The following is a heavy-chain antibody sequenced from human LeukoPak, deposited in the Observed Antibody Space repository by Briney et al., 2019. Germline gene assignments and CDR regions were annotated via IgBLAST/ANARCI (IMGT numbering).Heavy chain of an antibody. CDR2: IYYSGRT. J-gene: IGHJ4*02. CDR1: GGSITGYH. CDR3: ARGVEPLAANTLAY. V-gene: IGHV4-59*01. Sequence: PSETLSLTCTVSGGSITGYHWSWIRQPPGRGLEWIGYIYYSGRTSYKPALKSRVTISVDTSKNQISLRLNSVTAADTAFYYCARGVEPLAANTLAYWGQGTLVTVSS. D-gene: IGHD1-14*01.